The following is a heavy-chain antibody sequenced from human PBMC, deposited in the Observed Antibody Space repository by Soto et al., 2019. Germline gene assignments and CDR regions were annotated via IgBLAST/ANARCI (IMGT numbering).Heavy chain of an antibody. CDR1: GITFSSFA. V-gene: IGHV3-23*01. Sequence: PGGPPRLSCAASGITFSSFAMSWVRQAPGKGLEWVSAISASGYSTYYADFVKGRFTISRDNSRNTLSLQMIGLRVEDTAVYYCAKDLVKVGDTSQVFDYWGPGAQVTVSS. CDR2: ISASGYST. D-gene: IGHD1-26*01. J-gene: IGHJ4*02. CDR3: AKDLVKVGDTSQVFDY.